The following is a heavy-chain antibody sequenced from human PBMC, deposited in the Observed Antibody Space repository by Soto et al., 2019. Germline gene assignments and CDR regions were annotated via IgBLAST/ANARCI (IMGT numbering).Heavy chain of an antibody. CDR3: AKGYYSGYDLAYFDY. V-gene: IGHV3-23*01. D-gene: IGHD5-12*01. CDR1: GFSFDDYA. J-gene: IGHJ4*02. CDR2: TSGSGDNT. Sequence: GGSLRLSXAASGFSFDDYAMTWVLQAAGKGLEWVSATSGSGDNTYYADSVKGRFTISRDNSKNTLYLQLNSLRAEDTAVYYCAKGYYSGYDLAYFDYWGQGTLVTVSS.